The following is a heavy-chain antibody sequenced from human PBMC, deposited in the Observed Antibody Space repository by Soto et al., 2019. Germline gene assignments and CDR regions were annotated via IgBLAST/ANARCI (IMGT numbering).Heavy chain of an antibody. CDR3: ARGVSSSLKRSYYGMDV. D-gene: IGHD6-6*01. CDR1: GGSIRSGGYS. CDR2: VYHSGST. V-gene: IGHV4-30-2*01. J-gene: IGHJ6*02. Sequence: QLQLQESGSGLVKPSQTLSLTCTVSGGSIRSGGYSWSWIRQPPGKGLEWIGYVYHSGSTYYSSSLKSRVTISVDLSKNQISLKLTSVTAADTAVYYCARGVSSSLKRSYYGMDVWGQGTTVTVSS.